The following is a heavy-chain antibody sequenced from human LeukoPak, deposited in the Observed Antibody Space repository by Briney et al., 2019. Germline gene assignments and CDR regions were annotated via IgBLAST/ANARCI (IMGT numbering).Heavy chain of an antibody. CDR3: ATYYQGANIPHLAPFDY. J-gene: IGHJ4*02. CDR2: INPNSGGT. D-gene: IGHD1-26*01. CDR1: GYTFTGYY. V-gene: IGHV1-2*02. Sequence: ASVKVSCKASGYTFTGYYMHWVRQAPGQGLEWMRWINPNSGGTNYAQKFQGRVTMTRDTSISTAYMELSRLRSDDTAVYYCATYYQGANIPHLAPFDYWGQGTLVTVSS.